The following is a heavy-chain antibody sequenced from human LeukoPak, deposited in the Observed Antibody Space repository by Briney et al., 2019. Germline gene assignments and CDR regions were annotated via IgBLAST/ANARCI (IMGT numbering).Heavy chain of an antibody. J-gene: IGHJ3*02. V-gene: IGHV3-21*04. CDR3: AKDIEGYSSSWKGSHDAFDI. CDR1: GFNFNTYT. Sequence: GGSLRLSCAASGFNFNTYTMNWVRQGPGMGLEWVSSITSRSDYIYYGDSVKGRFTISRDNAKNSLYLQMNSLRAEDTALYYCAKDIEGYSSSWKGSHDAFDIWGQGTMVTVSS. CDR2: ITSRSDYI. D-gene: IGHD6-13*01.